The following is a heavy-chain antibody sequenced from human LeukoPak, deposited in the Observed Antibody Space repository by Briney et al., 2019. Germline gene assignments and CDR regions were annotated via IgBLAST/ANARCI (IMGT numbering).Heavy chain of an antibody. V-gene: IGHV4-59*01. J-gene: IGHJ5*02. CDR1: GGYISSYY. D-gene: IGHD5-18*01. CDR2: IYYSGST. CDR3: AREGGYSYGFDP. Sequence: SETLSLTCTVSGGYISSYYWSWIRQPPGKGLGWVGYIYYSGSTNYNPSLKSRVTISVDTSKNQFSLKLSSVTAADTAVYYCAREGGYSYGFDPWGQGTLVTVSS.